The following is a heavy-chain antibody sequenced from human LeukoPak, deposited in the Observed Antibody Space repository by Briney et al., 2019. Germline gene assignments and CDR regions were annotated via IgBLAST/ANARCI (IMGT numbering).Heavy chain of an antibody. V-gene: IGHV3-15*01. Sequence: GGSLRLSCAASRFTFSNAWMNWVRQAPGKGLEWVGRIKSKTAGGTTDYAAPVKGRFTISGDDSKNTLYLEVNSLQTEDTAVYYCTIGRARWGQGTLVTVSS. CDR3: TIGRAR. J-gene: IGHJ4*02. CDR1: RFTFSNAW. CDR2: IKSKTAGGTT.